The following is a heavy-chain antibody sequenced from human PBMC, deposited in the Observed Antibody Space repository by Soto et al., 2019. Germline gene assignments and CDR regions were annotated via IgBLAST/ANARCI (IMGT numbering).Heavy chain of an antibody. J-gene: IGHJ4*02. D-gene: IGHD2-21*01. V-gene: IGHV3-9*01. Sequence: GGSLRLSCAASGFTVSSNYMHWVRQVPGKGLEWVSSITSNSDAIKYADSVKGRFTLSRDNAKNSMYLEMNSLRVEDTAFYFCVKGTFSRSKVIFDYWGQGTLVTVSS. CDR2: ITSNSDAI. CDR3: VKGTFSRSKVIFDY. CDR1: GFTVSSNY.